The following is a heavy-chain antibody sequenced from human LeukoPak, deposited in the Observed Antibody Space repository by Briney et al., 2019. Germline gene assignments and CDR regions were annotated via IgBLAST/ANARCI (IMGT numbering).Heavy chain of an antibody. V-gene: IGHV4-4*02. Sequence: SETLSLTCAVSGGSISSSNWWSWVRQPPGKGLEWIGEIYHSGSTNYNPSLKSRVTISVDKSKNQFSLKLSSVTAADTAVYYCARGRQGVVRGYYYMDVWGKGTMVTISS. J-gene: IGHJ6*03. CDR1: GGSISSSNW. CDR2: IYHSGST. D-gene: IGHD4-23*01. CDR3: ARGRQGVVRGYYYMDV.